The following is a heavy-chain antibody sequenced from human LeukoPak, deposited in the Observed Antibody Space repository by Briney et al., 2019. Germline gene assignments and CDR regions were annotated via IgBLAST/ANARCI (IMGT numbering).Heavy chain of an antibody. V-gene: IGHV3-7*01. CDR1: GFTFSSYW. D-gene: IGHD3-16*01. Sequence: GGSLRLPCAASGFTFSSYWMSWVRQAPGKGLEWLANIKGDGSDKNYVDSVKGRFTISRDNAKNSLFLQMSSLRGEDTALYYCATEHWGPNSWGQGTLVTVSS. J-gene: IGHJ4*02. CDR2: IKGDGSDK. CDR3: ATEHWGPNS.